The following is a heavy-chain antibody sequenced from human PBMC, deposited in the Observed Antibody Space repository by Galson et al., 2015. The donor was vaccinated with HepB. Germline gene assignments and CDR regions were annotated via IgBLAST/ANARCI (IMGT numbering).Heavy chain of an antibody. V-gene: IGHV1-46*01. CDR1: GYTFTSYY. D-gene: IGHD3-22*01. CDR3: ARDSGYYYDSSGYYYERAFDY. J-gene: IGHJ4*02. CDR2: INPSGGST. Sequence: SVKVSCKASGYTFTSYYMHWVRQAPGQGLEWMGIINPSGGSTSYAQKFQGRVTMTRDTSTSTVYMELSSLRSEDTAVYYCARDSGYYYDSSGYYYERAFDYWGQGTLVTVSS.